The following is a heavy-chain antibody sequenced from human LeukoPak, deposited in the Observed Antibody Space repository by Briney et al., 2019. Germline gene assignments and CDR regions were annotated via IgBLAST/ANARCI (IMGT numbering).Heavy chain of an antibody. V-gene: IGHV1-2*02. CDR2: ITPKSGDT. CDR1: GYTFSDFY. D-gene: IGHD3-3*02. J-gene: IGHJ4*02. Sequence: KPGASVKVSRKASGYTFSDFYIHWVRQAPGQGLEYVGWITPKSGDTYSPQRFQGRVTMTRDASISTAYMELSSLRSDDTAVYFCARVRLADERAWAYWGQGTLVTVSS. CDR3: ARVRLADERAWAY.